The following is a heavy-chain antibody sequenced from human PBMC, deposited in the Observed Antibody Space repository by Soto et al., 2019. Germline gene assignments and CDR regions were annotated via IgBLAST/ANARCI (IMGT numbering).Heavy chain of an antibody. D-gene: IGHD6-6*01. Sequence: EVQLVESGGGLVQPGGSLRLSCAASGFTFSSYWMSWDRQAPGKGLEWVANIKQDGSEKYYVDSVNGRITISSDNAKNSLYLKMNSLRVEDTAVYYCTRSIDARLNWFDPWGQGTLVTVSS. CDR2: IKQDGSEK. CDR3: TRSIDARLNWFDP. J-gene: IGHJ5*02. CDR1: GFTFSSYW. V-gene: IGHV3-7*01.